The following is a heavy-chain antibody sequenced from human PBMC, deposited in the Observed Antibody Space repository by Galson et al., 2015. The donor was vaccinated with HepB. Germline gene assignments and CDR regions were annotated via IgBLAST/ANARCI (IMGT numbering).Heavy chain of an antibody. Sequence: SVKVSCKASGYSITTYNMHWVRQAPGQRLEWMGWINTGKGNTKYSQRFQGRVTITRDTSANTAYVELRSLRSEDTAVYYCARAAPGDHWGQGTLVTVSS. V-gene: IGHV1-3*04. J-gene: IGHJ4*02. CDR1: GYSITTYN. CDR3: ARAAPGDH. D-gene: IGHD6-13*01. CDR2: INTGKGNT.